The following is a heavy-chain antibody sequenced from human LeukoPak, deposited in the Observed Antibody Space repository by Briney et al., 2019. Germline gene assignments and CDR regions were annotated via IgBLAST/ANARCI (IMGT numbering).Heavy chain of an antibody. CDR3: ARSRGPTYGAGSYSPYFDY. V-gene: IGHV3-48*01. CDR1: GFTFSSST. CDR2: ISSNTTTT. Sequence: GGSLRLSCAASGFTFSSSTMNWVRQAPGKGLEWVSYISSNTTTTYSAESVKGRFTISRDNVKNSLYLQMNSLRAEDTAVYYCARSRGPTYGAGSYSPYFDYWGQGTLVTVSS. J-gene: IGHJ4*02. D-gene: IGHD3-10*01.